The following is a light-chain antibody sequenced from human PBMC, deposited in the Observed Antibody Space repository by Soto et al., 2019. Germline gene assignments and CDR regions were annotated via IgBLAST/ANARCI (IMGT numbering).Light chain of an antibody. Sequence: QSALTQPPSASGSPGQSVTISCSGTSSDVGAYNFVSWYQQNPGKAPKLMIYEVSKRPSGVPGRFSGSKSGNTASLTVSGLQTEDEGDYYCSSFAGNNNLIFGGGTKVTVL. CDR2: EVS. V-gene: IGLV2-8*01. J-gene: IGLJ2*01. CDR3: SSFAGNNNLI. CDR1: SSDVGAYNF.